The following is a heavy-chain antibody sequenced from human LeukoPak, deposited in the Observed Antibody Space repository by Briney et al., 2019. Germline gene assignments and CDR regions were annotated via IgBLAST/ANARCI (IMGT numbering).Heavy chain of an antibody. CDR1: EFIFSTYG. J-gene: IGHJ4*02. Sequence: GGSLRLSCAASEFIFSTYGMSWAPRAPGKGLNWFPAFIASGGGTYYADSVKGRFTISRDNSRNTLYLQMNSLRAEDTAIYYCAKEVTPGALLYGPFDYWGQGTLVTVSS. CDR2: FIASGGGT. D-gene: IGHD4-23*01. CDR3: AKEVTPGALLYGPFDY. V-gene: IGHV3-23*01.